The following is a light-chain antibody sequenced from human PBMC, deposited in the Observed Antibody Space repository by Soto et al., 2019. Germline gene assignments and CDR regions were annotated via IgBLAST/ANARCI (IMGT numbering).Light chain of an antibody. Sequence: QPVLTQPPSVSGAPGQTITISCTGSSSNIGAGYDVHWYQQLPGRAPKLLIYGNSNRPSGVPDRFSGSKSGTSASLAITGLQAEDEADYYCQSYDSSLSGYVFGTGTKLTVL. CDR1: SSNIGAGYD. CDR3: QSYDSSLSGYV. V-gene: IGLV1-40*01. CDR2: GNS. J-gene: IGLJ1*01.